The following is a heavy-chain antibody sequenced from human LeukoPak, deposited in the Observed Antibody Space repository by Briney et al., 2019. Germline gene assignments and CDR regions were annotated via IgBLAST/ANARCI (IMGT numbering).Heavy chain of an antibody. V-gene: IGHV3-23*01. D-gene: IGHD3-10*01. Sequence: GGSLRLFCAASGLIFRNHAKHWVRESRGQGVECVSGVSASGGSTFNTDSVKGRFSISRDNSKNTLYLEMNSLRPEDTALYYCAKSLGNQGVIDYWGQGTLVTVSS. J-gene: IGHJ4*02. CDR1: GLIFRNHA. CDR3: AKSLGNQGVIDY. CDR2: VSASGGST.